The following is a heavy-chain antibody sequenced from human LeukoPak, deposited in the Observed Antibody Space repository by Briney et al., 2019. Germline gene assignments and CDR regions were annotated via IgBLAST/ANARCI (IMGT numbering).Heavy chain of an antibody. CDR2: ISSSSAYI. D-gene: IGHD4-17*01. CDR1: GFTFSTYS. Sequence: GGSLRLPCAASGFTFSTYSMNWVRQAPGRGLEWVSSISSSSAYIYYADSVKGRFTISRDNAKNSLYLQMNSLRAEDTAVYYCGTWTTVASYFDYWGQGTLVTVSS. J-gene: IGHJ4*02. V-gene: IGHV3-21*06. CDR3: GTWTTVASYFDY.